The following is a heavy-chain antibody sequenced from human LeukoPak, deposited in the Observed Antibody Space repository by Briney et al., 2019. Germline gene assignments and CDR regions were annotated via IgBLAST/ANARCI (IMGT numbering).Heavy chain of an antibody. D-gene: IGHD6-13*01. J-gene: IGHJ4*02. CDR2: ISYDGSNK. Sequence: PGRSLRLSCAASGFTFSSYAMHWVHQAPGKGLEWVAVISYDGSNKYYADSVKGRFTISRDNSKNTLYLQMNSLRAEDTAVYYCAKDGQLGGSSWFTLYFDYWGQGTLVTVSS. CDR3: AKDGQLGGSSWFTLYFDY. CDR1: GFTFSSYA. V-gene: IGHV3-30-3*01.